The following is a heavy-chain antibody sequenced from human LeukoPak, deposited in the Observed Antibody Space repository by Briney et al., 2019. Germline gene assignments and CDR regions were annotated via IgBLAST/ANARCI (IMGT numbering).Heavy chain of an antibody. CDR1: GFTFSDYQ. D-gene: IGHD6-19*01. J-gene: IGHJ4*02. Sequence: PGGSLRLSCAASGFTFSDYQMNWIRQAPGKGLEWVSYISSTASTIYYADSVKGRFTISRDNAENSLYLQMSSLRAEDTAVYYCASLAGVRDYWGQGSLVTVSS. CDR2: ISSTASTI. V-gene: IGHV3-11*01. CDR3: ASLAGVRDY.